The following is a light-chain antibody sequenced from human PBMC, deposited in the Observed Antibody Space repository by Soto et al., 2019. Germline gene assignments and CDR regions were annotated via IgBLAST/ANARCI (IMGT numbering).Light chain of an antibody. J-gene: IGKJ1*01. V-gene: IGKV1-39*01. CDR1: QSISSY. CDR2: AAS. Sequence: DIQMPQSPSSLSASVGEIVPITCGASQSISSYLNWYQQKPGKAPKLLIYAASSLQSGVPSRFSGSGSGTDFTPTISCLQSEDFATYYCQQYYSYPRTFGQGTKVDI. CDR3: QQYYSYPRT.